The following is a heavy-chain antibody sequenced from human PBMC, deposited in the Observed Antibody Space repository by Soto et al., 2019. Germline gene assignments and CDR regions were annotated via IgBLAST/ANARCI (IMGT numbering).Heavy chain of an antibody. V-gene: IGHV6-1*01. CDR1: GDSVSSNTAS. CDR2: TYFRSKWYN. D-gene: IGHD5-12*01. Sequence: SQTLSLTCAFSGDSVSSNTASWNWIRQSPSRGLEWLGRTYFRSKWYNDYAVSVKSRIIINPDTSNNQFSLQPNSVTPEDTAVYFCAKGDNLGPKTGYAFDPWGQGIMVTVPS. CDR3: AKGDNLGPKTGYAFDP. J-gene: IGHJ5*02.